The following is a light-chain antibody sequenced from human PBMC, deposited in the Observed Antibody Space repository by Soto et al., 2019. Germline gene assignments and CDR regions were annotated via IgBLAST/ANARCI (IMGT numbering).Light chain of an antibody. CDR3: NSYTSSSTVV. J-gene: IGLJ1*01. V-gene: IGLV2-14*01. CDR2: EVS. Sequence: QYALTQPASVSGSPGQSITISCTGTSSDVGGYNYVSWYQQFPGKAPKLMMYEVSNRPSGVSNRFSGSRSGNTASLTISGLQSEDEAEYYCNSYTSSSTVVFGTGTKLTVL. CDR1: SSDVGGYNY.